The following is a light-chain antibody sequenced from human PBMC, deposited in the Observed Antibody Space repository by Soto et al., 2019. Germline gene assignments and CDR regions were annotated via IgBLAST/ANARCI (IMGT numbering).Light chain of an antibody. J-gene: IGKJ1*01. CDR3: QQYNDWPRT. Sequence: EIVVTQSPATLSVSPGERATLSCRASQSVSSNLAWYQQKPGQAPRLLIYGASTRATGIPARFSGSGSGTEFTLTISSLQSEDFAFYYCQQYNDWPRTFGHGTKVEVK. CDR1: QSVSSN. V-gene: IGKV3-15*01. CDR2: GAS.